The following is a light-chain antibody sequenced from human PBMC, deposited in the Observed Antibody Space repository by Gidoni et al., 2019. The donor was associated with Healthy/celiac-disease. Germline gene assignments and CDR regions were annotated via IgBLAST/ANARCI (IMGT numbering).Light chain of an antibody. CDR2: DAS. CDR1: HSVSSY. Sequence: ESVLTQSPATLSLSTGERATSACRASHSVSSYLAWYQQKPGQAPRLLIYDASTRAPGIPARFRGSGSGTAFTLPISRLEPEDFAVYYCQQRSNWPPLTFGGGTKVEIQ. CDR3: QQRSNWPPLT. V-gene: IGKV3-11*01. J-gene: IGKJ4*01.